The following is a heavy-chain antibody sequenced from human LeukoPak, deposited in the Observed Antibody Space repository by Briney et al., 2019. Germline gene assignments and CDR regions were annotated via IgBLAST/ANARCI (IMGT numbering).Heavy chain of an antibody. CDR3: ARVRGTYYFDD. D-gene: IGHD1-26*01. J-gene: IGHJ4*02. V-gene: IGHV3-48*01. Sequence: GGSLRLSCAASGFTFSSYSMNWVRQAPGRGLKWDSYISTTTSTIYYADSVKGRFTISRDNAKNSLYLQMNSLRAEDTAVYYCARVRGTYYFDDWGQGTLVTVSS. CDR1: GFTFSSYS. CDR2: ISTTTSTI.